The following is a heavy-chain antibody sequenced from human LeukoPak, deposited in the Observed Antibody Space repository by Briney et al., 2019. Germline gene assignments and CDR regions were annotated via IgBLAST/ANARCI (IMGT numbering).Heavy chain of an antibody. CDR1: GASISSYY. Sequence: PSETLSLTCTVSGASISSYYWSWIRQPPGQGLEWIGYVHYSGITDYNPSLQSRVTISLDTSKSQLSLKLSSVTAADTAVYYCASQLGGTTFHWGQGTLVTVSS. D-gene: IGHD1-1*01. V-gene: IGHV4-59*03. J-gene: IGHJ4*02. CDR2: VHYSGIT. CDR3: ASQLGGTTFH.